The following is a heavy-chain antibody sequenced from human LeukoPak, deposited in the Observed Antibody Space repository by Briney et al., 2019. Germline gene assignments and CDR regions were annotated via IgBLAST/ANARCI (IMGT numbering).Heavy chain of an antibody. J-gene: IGHJ4*02. CDR3: ARAGALYY. CDR2: INHSGST. Sequence: TSETLSLTCAVYGGSFSGYYWSWIRQPPGKGLEWIGEINHSGSTNYNPSLKSRVTISVDTSKNQFSLKLSSVTAADTAVYYCARAGALYYWGQGTLVTVSS. V-gene: IGHV4-34*01. CDR1: GGSFSGYY. D-gene: IGHD3-10*01.